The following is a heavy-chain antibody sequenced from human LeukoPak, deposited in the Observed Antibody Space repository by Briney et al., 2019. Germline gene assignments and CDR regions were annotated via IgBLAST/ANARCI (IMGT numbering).Heavy chain of an antibody. CDR2: IYYSGST. CDR1: GGSISSSSYY. CDR3: GKGGDIVVVTAAIYGGNWFDP. V-gene: IGHV4-39*01. J-gene: IGHJ5*02. Sequence: PSETLSLTCTVSGGSISSSSYYWGWIRQPPGQGLEWIGSIYYSGSTYYYPSLKSRVTISVDTSKNQFSLKLSSVAAADTAVYSGGKGGDIVVVTAAIYGGNWFDPWGQGTLVTVSS. D-gene: IGHD2-2*01.